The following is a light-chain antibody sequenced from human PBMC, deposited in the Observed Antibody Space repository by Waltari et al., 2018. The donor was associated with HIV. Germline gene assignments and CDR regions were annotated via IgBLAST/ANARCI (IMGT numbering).Light chain of an antibody. Sequence: QSVLTQPPSVSAAPGQRVSISCSGDKSNIGNNYVSWYQHLPRTAPKLLIYDNNERPSGIPDRFSGSKSGTSATLVISGLQTGDEADYYCGTWDSRLSADVVFGGGTKLTVL. CDR1: KSNIGNNY. CDR3: GTWDSRLSADVV. CDR2: DNN. V-gene: IGLV1-51*01. J-gene: IGLJ2*01.